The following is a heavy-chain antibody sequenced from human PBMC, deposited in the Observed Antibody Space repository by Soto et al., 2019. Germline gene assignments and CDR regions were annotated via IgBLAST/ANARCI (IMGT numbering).Heavy chain of an antibody. J-gene: IGHJ4*02. V-gene: IGHV4-34*01. Sequence: PSETLSLTCAVYGGSFSGYYWSWIRQPPGKGLEWIGEINHSGSTNYNPSLKSRVTISVDTSKNQFSLKLSSVTAADTAVYYCARGRLTGYSSGWYRVYFDYWGQGTLVTVSS. CDR3: ARGRLTGYSSGWYRVYFDY. CDR2: INHSGST. CDR1: GGSFSGYY. D-gene: IGHD6-19*01.